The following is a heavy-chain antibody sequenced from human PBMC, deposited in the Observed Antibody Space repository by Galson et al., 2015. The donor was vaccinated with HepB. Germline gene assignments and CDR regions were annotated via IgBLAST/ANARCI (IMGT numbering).Heavy chain of an antibody. J-gene: IGHJ6*02. V-gene: IGHV1-3*01. CDR2: INAANGNT. Sequence: SVKVSCKASGYTFTSYTMHWVRQAPGQRLEWMGWINAANGNTKYSRKFQGRVTMTRDTSASTAYMELTSLRSEDTAVFYCARVRATGYGGRYYGMDAWGQGTTVTVSS. CDR1: GYTFTSYT. CDR3: ARVRATGYGGRYYGMDA. D-gene: IGHD4-23*01.